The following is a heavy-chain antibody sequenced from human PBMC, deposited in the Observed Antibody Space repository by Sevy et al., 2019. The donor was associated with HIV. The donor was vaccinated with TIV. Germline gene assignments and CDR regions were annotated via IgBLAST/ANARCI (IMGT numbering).Heavy chain of an antibody. D-gene: IGHD1-26*01. CDR1: GGSITSLY. Sequence: SETLSLTCTVSGGSITSLYWNWIRQPPGKGLEWIANIYYNGHINYNPSRKSRVTLPLDTSKNQFSLRLSSVTAADTAMYYCAGENAWGRGYSWGQGTLVTVSS. V-gene: IGHV4-59*08. J-gene: IGHJ4*02. CDR2: IYYNGHI. CDR3: AGENAWGRGYS.